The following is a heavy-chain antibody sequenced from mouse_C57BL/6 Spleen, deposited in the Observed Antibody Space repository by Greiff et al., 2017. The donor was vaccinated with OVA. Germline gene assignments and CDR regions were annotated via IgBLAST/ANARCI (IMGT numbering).Heavy chain of an antibody. V-gene: IGHV1-69*01. CDR2: IDPSDSYT. D-gene: IGHD1-1*01. CDR3: ARRGPYYYGSSSFDY. Sequence: QVQLKQPGAELVMPGASVKLSCKASGYTFTSYWMHWVKQRPGQGLEWIGEIDPSDSYTNYNQKFKGKSTLTVDKSSSTAYMQLSSLTSEDSAVYYCARRGPYYYGSSSFDYWGQGTTLTVSS. CDR1: GYTFTSYW. J-gene: IGHJ2*01.